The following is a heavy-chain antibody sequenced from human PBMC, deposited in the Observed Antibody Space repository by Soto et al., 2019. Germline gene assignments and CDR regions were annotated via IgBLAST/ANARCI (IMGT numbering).Heavy chain of an antibody. D-gene: IGHD1-26*01. V-gene: IGHV3-74*03. J-gene: IGHJ4*02. CDR3: ARGPKSGNYFLSFFDY. CDR2: INGDGSDI. CDR1: GFDFSNYW. Sequence: GSLRLSCGASGFDFSNYWMHWVRQAPGKGLVWVSRINGDGSDIKYADSVKGRFTISRDNAKNTVYLQMNSLRADDTAVYYWARGPKSGNYFLSFFDYWGQGTLVTVSS.